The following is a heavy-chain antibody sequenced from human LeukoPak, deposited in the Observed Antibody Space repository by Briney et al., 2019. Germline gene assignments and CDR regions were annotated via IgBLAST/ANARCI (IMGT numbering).Heavy chain of an antibody. V-gene: IGHV1-69*13. CDR1: GGTFSSYA. D-gene: IGHD3-10*01. Sequence: SVKVSCKASGGTFSSYAISWVRQAPGQGLEWMGEIIPIFGTANYAQKFQGRVTITADESTSTAYMELSSLRSEDTAVYYCASRYYGSGYFYYYYYMDVWGKGTTVTVSS. CDR2: IIPIFGTA. J-gene: IGHJ6*03. CDR3: ASRYYGSGYFYYYYYMDV.